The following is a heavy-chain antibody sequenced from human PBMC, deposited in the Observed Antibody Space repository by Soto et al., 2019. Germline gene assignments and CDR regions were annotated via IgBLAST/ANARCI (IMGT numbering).Heavy chain of an antibody. J-gene: IGHJ4*02. CDR2: IYSGGTT. D-gene: IGHD5-12*01. CDR3: AARNIVAPY. Sequence: EVQLVESGGGLVQPGESRRLSCADSGFTVSSNYMSWVRQAPGKGLEWVSLIYSGGTTDYADSVKGRFTISRDNSKNTLYLQMNSLRAEDTAVYYCAARNIVAPYWGQGTLVTVSS. V-gene: IGHV3-66*01. CDR1: GFTVSSNY.